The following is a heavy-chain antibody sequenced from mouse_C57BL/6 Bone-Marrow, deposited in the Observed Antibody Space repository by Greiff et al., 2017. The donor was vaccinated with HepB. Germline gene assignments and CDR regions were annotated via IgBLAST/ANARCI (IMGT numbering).Heavy chain of an antibody. D-gene: IGHD1-1*01. J-gene: IGHJ1*03. CDR2: ISNLAYSI. Sequence: EVQVVESGGGLVQPGGSLKLSCAASGFTFSDYGMAWVRQAPRKGPEWVAFISNLAYSIYYADTVTGRFTIARENAKNTLYLEMSSLRSEDTAMYYCARKGDYDGSSYWYFDVWGTGTTVTVSS. CDR1: GFTFSDYG. V-gene: IGHV5-15*01. CDR3: ARKGDYDGSSYWYFDV.